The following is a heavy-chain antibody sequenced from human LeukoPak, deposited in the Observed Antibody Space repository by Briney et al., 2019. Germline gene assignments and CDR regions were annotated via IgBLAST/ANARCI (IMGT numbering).Heavy chain of an antibody. CDR3: VRENWYYDH. J-gene: IGHJ4*02. Sequence: ASVKVSCKTSGYTFTAYHVHWVRQAPEQGLEFMGWIYPPTGGTVLAEKFQGRVIMTRDTSITTAYMELSGLNFDDTAVYYCVRENWYYDHWGQGTLVTVSS. CDR2: IYPPTGGT. V-gene: IGHV1-2*02. D-gene: IGHD3-16*01. CDR1: GYTFTAYH.